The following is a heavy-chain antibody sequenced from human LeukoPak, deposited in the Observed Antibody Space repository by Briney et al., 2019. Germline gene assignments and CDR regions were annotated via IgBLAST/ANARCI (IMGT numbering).Heavy chain of an antibody. CDR2: INHSGST. CDR1: GGSSSGYY. D-gene: IGHD3-3*01. V-gene: IGHV4-34*01. CDR3: ARGGAYYDFWSGYYTDWFDP. Sequence: SETLSLTCAVHGGSSSGYYWSWIRQPPGKGLEWIGEINHSGSTNYNPSLKSRVTISVDTSKNQFSLKLSSVTAADTAVYYCARGGAYYDFWSGYYTDWFDPWGQGTLVTVSS. J-gene: IGHJ5*02.